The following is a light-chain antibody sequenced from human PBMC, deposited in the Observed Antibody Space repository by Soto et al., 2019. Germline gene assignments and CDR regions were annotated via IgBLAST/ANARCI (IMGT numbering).Light chain of an antibody. CDR2: DVT. CDR1: SSDVGAYRY. J-gene: IGLJ1*01. V-gene: IGLV2-14*03. Sequence: QSVLTQPASVSGSPGQSITISCAGTSSDVGAYRYVSWYQQHPGKVPKLIIYDVTYRPSGVSNRFSGSKSGNTASLTISGLQAEDEADYYCNSYTTTTSYVFGTGTKLTVL. CDR3: NSYTTTTSYV.